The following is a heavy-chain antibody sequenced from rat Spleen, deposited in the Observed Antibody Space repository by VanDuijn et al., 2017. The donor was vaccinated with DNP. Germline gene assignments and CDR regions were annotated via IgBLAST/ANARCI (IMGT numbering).Heavy chain of an antibody. V-gene: IGHV5-22*01. Sequence: EVQLVESGGGLVQPGRSLKLSCIASGFTFSSYYMAWVRQAPKMGLEWVATISTSGSTYYGDSVKGRXXISXXNAKTTXXXQIKMLRSRDMANXXCAXXREXXXAFXXXGQGVXXXVS. CDR2: ISTSGST. D-gene: IGHD1-11*01. J-gene: IGHJ2*01. CDR1: GFTFSSYY. CDR3: AXXREXXXAFXX.